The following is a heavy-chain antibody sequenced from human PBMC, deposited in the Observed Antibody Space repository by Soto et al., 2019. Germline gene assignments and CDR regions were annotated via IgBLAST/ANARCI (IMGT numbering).Heavy chain of an antibody. Sequence: GESLKISCKGSGYSFTSYWISWVRQMPGKGLEWMGRIDPSDSDTRYSPSFQGQVTISADKSISTAYLQWSSLKASDTAMYYCARRVSDSSGPYNWFDPWGQGTLVTVSS. D-gene: IGHD3-22*01. V-gene: IGHV5-51*01. CDR2: IDPSDSDT. CDR3: ARRVSDSSGPYNWFDP. CDR1: GYSFTSYW. J-gene: IGHJ5*02.